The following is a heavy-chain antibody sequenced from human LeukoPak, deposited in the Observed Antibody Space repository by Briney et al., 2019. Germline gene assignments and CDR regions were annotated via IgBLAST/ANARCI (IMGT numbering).Heavy chain of an antibody. CDR3: ARFVSSRRWYYFDY. V-gene: IGHV1-46*01. D-gene: IGHD2-2*01. CDR1: GGTFSSYA. J-gene: IGHJ4*02. Sequence: GASVKVSCKSSGGTFSSYALTWVRQAPGQGLEWMGIINPSGGSTSYAQKFQGRVTMTRDTSTSTVYMELSSLRSEDTAVYYCARFVSSRRWYYFDYWGQGTLVTVSS. CDR2: INPSGGST.